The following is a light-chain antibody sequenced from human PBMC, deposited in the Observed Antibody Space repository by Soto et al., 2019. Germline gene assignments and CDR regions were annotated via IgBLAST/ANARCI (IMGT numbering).Light chain of an antibody. CDR2: WAS. V-gene: IGKV4-1*01. J-gene: IGKJ4*01. CDR1: QSVLYNSDNKNY. CDR3: QQYYTTLS. Sequence: DIVMTQSPDSLAVSLGERATINCKSSQSVLYNSDNKNYLAWYQQKAGQPPKLLIYWASTWDSGVPDRFSGSGSGADFTLTINNLQAEDVAVYYCQQYYTTLSFGGGTKVEIK.